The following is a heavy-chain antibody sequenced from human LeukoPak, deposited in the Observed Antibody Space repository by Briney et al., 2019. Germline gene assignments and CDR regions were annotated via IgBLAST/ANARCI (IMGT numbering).Heavy chain of an antibody. CDR2: IIPIFGTA. CDR1: GGTFSSYA. D-gene: IGHD2-2*02. CDR3: ARSRGTLTGYCSSTSCYTDY. V-gene: IGHV1-69*01. Sequence: GASVKVSCKASGGTFSSYAISWVRQAPGQGLEWMGGIIPIFGTANYAQKFQGRVTITADESTSTAYMELSSLRSEDTAVYYCARSRGTLTGYCSSTSCYTDYWGQGTLVTVSS. J-gene: IGHJ4*02.